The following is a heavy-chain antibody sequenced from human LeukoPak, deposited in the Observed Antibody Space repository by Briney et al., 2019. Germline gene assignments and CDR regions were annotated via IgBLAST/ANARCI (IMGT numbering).Heavy chain of an antibody. CDR1: GGSISSYY. V-gene: IGHV4-59*12. CDR2: MYYSGNT. J-gene: IGHJ5*02. Sequence: SETLSLTCNVSGGSISSYYWSWIRQPPGKGLEWIGYMYYSGNTNYNPSLKSRVTTSVDTSKNQFSLKLSSVTAADTAVYYCARYQRLVPAENWFDPWGQGTLVTVSS. D-gene: IGHD2-2*01. CDR3: ARYQRLVPAENWFDP.